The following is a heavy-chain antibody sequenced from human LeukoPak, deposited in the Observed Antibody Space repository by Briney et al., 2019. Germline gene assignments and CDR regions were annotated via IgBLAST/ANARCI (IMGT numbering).Heavy chain of an antibody. CDR2: ISGSGATS. V-gene: IGHV3-23*01. D-gene: IGHD2-8*01. CDR1: VVTFSIYA. J-gene: IGHJ4*02. Sequence: GGSLRLSCAASVVTFSIYAMNCVPDLPGRGGECVSYISGSGATSSYADSVQGRFSISRDNSKNTVYLQMNSLSPEDKAVYYCAKDRIVLTVYAFDSWGQGSVVIVSS. CDR3: AKDRIVLTVYAFDS.